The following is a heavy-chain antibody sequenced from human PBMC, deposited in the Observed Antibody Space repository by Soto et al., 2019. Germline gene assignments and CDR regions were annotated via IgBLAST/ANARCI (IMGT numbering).Heavy chain of an antibody. Sequence: ETLSLTCAVYGGSFSGYYWSWIRQPPGKGLEWIGEINHSGSTNYNPSLKSRVTISVDTSKNQFSLKLSSVTAADAAVYYCARGRNYDSSGYLYYYGMDVWGQGTTVTVSS. J-gene: IGHJ6*02. CDR3: ARGRNYDSSGYLYYYGMDV. CDR1: GGSFSGYY. CDR2: INHSGST. D-gene: IGHD3-22*01. V-gene: IGHV4-34*01.